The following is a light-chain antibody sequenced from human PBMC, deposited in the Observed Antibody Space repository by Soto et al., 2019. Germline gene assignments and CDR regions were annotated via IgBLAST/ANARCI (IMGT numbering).Light chain of an antibody. Sequence: EIVMTQSPPTMPLPPGERATLSCRASQSVSSSYLAWYQQTPGQAPRLLIYGASSRATGIPDRFSGSGSGTDFTLTISRLEPEDFAVYYCQQYGSSPWTFGQGTKVDIK. CDR2: GAS. J-gene: IGKJ1*01. CDR1: QSVSSSY. V-gene: IGKV3-20*01. CDR3: QQYGSSPWT.